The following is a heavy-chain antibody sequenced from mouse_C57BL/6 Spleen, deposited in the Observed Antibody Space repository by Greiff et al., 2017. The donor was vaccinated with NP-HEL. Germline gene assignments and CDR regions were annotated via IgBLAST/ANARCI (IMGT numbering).Heavy chain of an antibody. CDR2: IDPSDSET. V-gene: IGHV1-52*01. D-gene: IGHD1-1*01. Sequence: QLQQPGAELVRPGSSVKLSCKASGYTFTSYWMHWVKQRPIQGLEWIGNIDPSDSETHYNQKFKDKATLTVDKSSSTAYMQLSSLTSEDSAVYYCARGGSSPSWFAYWGQGTLVTVSA. CDR3: ARGGSSPSWFAY. CDR1: GYTFTSYW. J-gene: IGHJ3*01.